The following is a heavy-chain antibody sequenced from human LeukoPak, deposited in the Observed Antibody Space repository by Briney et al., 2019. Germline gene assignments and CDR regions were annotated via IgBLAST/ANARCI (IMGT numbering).Heavy chain of an antibody. J-gene: IGHJ3*02. D-gene: IGHD1-26*01. CDR1: GGSFSGYY. CDR2: INHSGST. CDR3: ASGGSYNAFDI. V-gene: IGHV4-34*01. Sequence: SSETLSLTCAVYGGSFSGYYWSWIRQPPGRGLEWIGEINHSGSTNCNPSLKSRVTISVDTSKNQFSLKLSSVTAADTAVYYCASGGSYNAFDIWGQGTMVTVSS.